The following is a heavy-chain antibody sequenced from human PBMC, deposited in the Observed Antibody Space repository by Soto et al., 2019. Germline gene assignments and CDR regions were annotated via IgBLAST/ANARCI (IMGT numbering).Heavy chain of an antibody. D-gene: IGHD1-26*01. CDR3: ARENSGSYEFDY. CDR1: GGTFSSYA. V-gene: IGHV1-69*13. Sequence: ASVKVSCKASGGTFSSYAISWVRQAPGQGLEWMGGIIPIFGTANYAQKFQGRVTITADESTSTAYMELSSLRSEDTAVYYCARENSGSYEFDYWGQGTLVTVSS. CDR2: IIPIFGTA. J-gene: IGHJ4*02.